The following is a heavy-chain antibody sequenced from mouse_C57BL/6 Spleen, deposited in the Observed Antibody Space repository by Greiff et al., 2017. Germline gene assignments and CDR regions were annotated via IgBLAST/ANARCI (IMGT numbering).Heavy chain of an antibody. D-gene: IGHD1-1*01. CDR3: ARPTTGDYYFDC. J-gene: IGHJ2*01. Sequence: EVKLVESGGGLVKPGGSLKLSCAASGFTFSSYTMSWVRQTPEKRLEWVATISGGGGNTYYPDSVKGRFTISRDNAKNTLYLQMSSLRSEDTALYYCARPTTGDYYFDCWGQGTTLTVSS. CDR2: ISGGGGNT. CDR1: GFTFSSYT. V-gene: IGHV5-9*01.